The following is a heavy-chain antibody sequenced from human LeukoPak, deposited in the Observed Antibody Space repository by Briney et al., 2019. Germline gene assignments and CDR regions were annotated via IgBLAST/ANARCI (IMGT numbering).Heavy chain of an antibody. V-gene: IGHV3-23*01. J-gene: IGHJ4*02. Sequence: GSLRLSCAASGAAFSKYGMKWVRQAAGAGLEYISGISRSGDITHYADSVKGRFTISRDNVKNTLYLQMNSLRAEDTALYYCATEGFYFWGPGTQVTVSS. CDR3: ATEGFYF. CDR2: ISRSGDIT. CDR1: GAAFSKYG.